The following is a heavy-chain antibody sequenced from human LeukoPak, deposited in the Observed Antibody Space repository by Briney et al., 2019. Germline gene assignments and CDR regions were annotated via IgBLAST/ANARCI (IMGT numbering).Heavy chain of an antibody. CDR3: ARVDAYYDILTGSEIGYFDL. CDR2: IYYSGST. Sequence: PSETLSLTCTVSGGSVSSGSYYWSWIRQPPGKGLEWIGYIYYSGSTNYNPSLKGRVTISVDTSKNQFSLKLSSVTAADTAVYYCARVDAYYDILTGSEIGYFDLWGRGTLVTVSS. V-gene: IGHV4-61*01. J-gene: IGHJ2*01. CDR1: GGSVSSGSYY. D-gene: IGHD3-9*01.